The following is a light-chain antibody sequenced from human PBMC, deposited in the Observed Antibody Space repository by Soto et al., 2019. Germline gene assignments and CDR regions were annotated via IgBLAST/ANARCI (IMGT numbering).Light chain of an antibody. CDR1: QSFSNN. J-gene: IGKJ1*01. CDR3: QQYGTYPWT. Sequence: EIVMTHSPAILSVSPGDRATLSCRAGQSFSNNLAWYQQKPGQAPRLVIYGARTRATGVPDRFSASGSGTDFSLTISRLEPEDFAVYYCQQYGTYPWTFGQGTKVDIK. V-gene: IGKV3D-15*01. CDR2: GAR.